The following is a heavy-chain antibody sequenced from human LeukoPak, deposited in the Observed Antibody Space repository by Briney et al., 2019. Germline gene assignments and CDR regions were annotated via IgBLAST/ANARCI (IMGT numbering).Heavy chain of an antibody. CDR2: IYSGGNT. D-gene: IGHD4-23*01. CDR3: ARDSGTTVGYFDY. CDR1: GFTVSTNY. J-gene: IGHJ4*02. Sequence: GGSLRLACAASGFTVSTNYMSWVRQAPGRGLEWVSVIYSGGNTYYADSVKGRFTISRDNSKNTLYLQMNSLRADDTAVYYCARDSGTTVGYFDYWGQGTLVTVSS. V-gene: IGHV3-66*01.